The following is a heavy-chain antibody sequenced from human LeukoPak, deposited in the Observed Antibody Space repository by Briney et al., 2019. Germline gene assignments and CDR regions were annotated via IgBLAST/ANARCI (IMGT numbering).Heavy chain of an antibody. D-gene: IGHD2-15*01. CDR1: GYTFSNYN. CDR3: ARVFRRYCSGGTCERAEEFDP. CDR2: IIPIFGTT. V-gene: IGHV1-69*13. J-gene: IGHJ5*02. Sequence: GASVKVSCKASGYTFSNYNVHWVRQAPGQGLEWMGGIIPIFGTTNYAQKFQGRVTITADESTSTAYMELSSLRSEDTAVYYCARVFRRYCSGGTCERAEEFDPWGQGTLVTVSS.